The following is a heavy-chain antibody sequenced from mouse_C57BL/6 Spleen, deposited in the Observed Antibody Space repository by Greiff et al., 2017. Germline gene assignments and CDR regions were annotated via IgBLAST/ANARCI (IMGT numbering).Heavy chain of an antibody. J-gene: IGHJ2*01. Sequence: VQLQQSGAELARPGASVKLSCKASGYTFTSYGISWVKQRTGQGLEWIGEIYPRSGNTYYNEKFKGKATLTADKYSSTAYMELRVLTSEDSAVYFCARPDSSGYNYFDYWGQGTTLTVSS. V-gene: IGHV1-81*01. CDR1: GYTFTSYG. D-gene: IGHD3-2*02. CDR3: ARPDSSGYNYFDY. CDR2: IYPRSGNT.